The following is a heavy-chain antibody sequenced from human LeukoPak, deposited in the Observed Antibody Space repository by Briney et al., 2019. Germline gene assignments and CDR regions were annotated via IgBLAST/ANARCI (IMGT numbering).Heavy chain of an antibody. J-gene: IGHJ4*02. D-gene: IGHD5-12*01. CDR2: INPNSGGT. Sequence: GASVKVSCKASGYTFTGYYMHWVRQAPGQGLEWMGWINPNSGGTNYAQKFQGRVTMTRDTSISTAYMELSRLRSDDTAVYYCARDRGWSGYDYSDYWGQGTLVTVSS. CDR1: GYTFTGYY. CDR3: ARDRGWSGYDYSDY. V-gene: IGHV1-2*02.